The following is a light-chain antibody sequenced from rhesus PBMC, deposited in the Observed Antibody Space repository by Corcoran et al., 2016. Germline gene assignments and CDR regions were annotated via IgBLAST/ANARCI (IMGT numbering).Light chain of an antibody. CDR1: QGISSW. CDR3: QQYSSRPLT. Sequence: DIQMTQSPSSLSASVGDTVTITCRASQGISSWLAWYQQTPGKAPKLLIDKASSLQSGVPSRFSGSGSGTDFTLTISSLQSEDFATYDCQQYSSRPLTFGGGTKVELK. J-gene: IGKJ4*01. V-gene: IGKV1-22*01. CDR2: KAS.